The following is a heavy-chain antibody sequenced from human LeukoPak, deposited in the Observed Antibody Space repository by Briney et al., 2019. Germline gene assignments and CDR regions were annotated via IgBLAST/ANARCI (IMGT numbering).Heavy chain of an antibody. Sequence: KPGGSLRLSCAASGFTFSDYYMSWIRQAPGKGLEWVSYISSSGSTIYYADSVKGRFTISRDNAKNSLYLQMNSLRAEDTAVYYCARDGWHYGSGELLYRSLFDYWGQGTLVTVSS. CDR3: ARDGWHYGSGELLYRSLFDY. J-gene: IGHJ4*02. CDR1: GFTFSDYY. V-gene: IGHV3-11*04. D-gene: IGHD3-10*01. CDR2: ISSSGSTI.